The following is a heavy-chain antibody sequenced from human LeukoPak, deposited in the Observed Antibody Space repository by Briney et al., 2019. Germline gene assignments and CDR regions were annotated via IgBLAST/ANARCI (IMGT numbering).Heavy chain of an antibody. CDR3: AGSYSSTWYSTFDL. V-gene: IGHV4-39*01. Sequence: SETLSLTCTVSGGSLNSNSYYWGWIRQPPWKGLEWIGSINYSWNTYYSPSLKSRVTISVDTSKNQCSLKLSSVTAADSASYYCAGSYSSTWYSTFDLWGQGTVVTVYS. CDR2: INYSWNT. J-gene: IGHJ3*01. CDR1: GGSLNSNSYY. D-gene: IGHD2/OR15-2a*01.